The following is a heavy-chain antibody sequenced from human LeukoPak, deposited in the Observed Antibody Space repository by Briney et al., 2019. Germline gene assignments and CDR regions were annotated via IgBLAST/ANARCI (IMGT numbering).Heavy chain of an antibody. CDR1: GFTLSSYG. V-gene: IGHV3-23*01. D-gene: IGHD2-15*01. Sequence: GGSLRLSCAASGFTLSSYGMSWVRQAPGKGLEWVSAISGSGGSTYYADSVKGRFTISRDNSKNTLYLQMNSLRVEDTAVYYCARDSDLHCSGGSCTNFDYWGQGTLVTVSS. CDR3: ARDSDLHCSGGSCTNFDY. CDR2: ISGSGGST. J-gene: IGHJ4*02.